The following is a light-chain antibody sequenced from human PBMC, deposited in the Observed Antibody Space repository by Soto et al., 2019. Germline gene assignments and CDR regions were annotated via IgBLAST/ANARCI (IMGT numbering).Light chain of an antibody. CDR2: GGS. CDR3: QQYNNWPPWT. J-gene: IGKJ1*01. Sequence: IVLTQSPGTLSLSPGERATLYCRASQSVSSTPLAWSHPKPGQAPRLLIYGGSSRATGIPVRFSGSGSGTEFTLTISSLQPADFAVYYCQQYNNWPPWTFGQGTKVDIK. V-gene: IGKV3-20*01. CDR1: QSVSSTP.